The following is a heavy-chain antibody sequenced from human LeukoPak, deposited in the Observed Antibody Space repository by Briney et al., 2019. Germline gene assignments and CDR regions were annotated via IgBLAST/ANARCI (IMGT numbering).Heavy chain of an antibody. J-gene: IGHJ4*02. V-gene: IGHV1-69-2*01. Sequence: GASVKVSCKASGYTFTGYYMHWVRQAPGQGLEWMGLVDPEDGETIYAEKFQGRVTITADTSTDTAYMELSSLRSEDTAVYYCATEGTIFGGEFDYWGQGTLVTVSS. CDR2: VDPEDGET. CDR3: ATEGTIFGGEFDY. D-gene: IGHD3-3*01. CDR1: GYTFTGYY.